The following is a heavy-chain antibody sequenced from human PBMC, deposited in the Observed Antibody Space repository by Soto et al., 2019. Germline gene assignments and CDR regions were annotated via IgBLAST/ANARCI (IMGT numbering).Heavy chain of an antibody. CDR3: AKDRGIAAAGDYYYYYGMDV. CDR1: GFTFSSYG. J-gene: IGHJ6*02. V-gene: IGHV3-30*18. Sequence: GGSLRLSCAASGFTFSSYGMHWVRQAPGKGLEWVAVISYDGSNKYYADSVKGRFTISRDNSKNTLYLQMNSLRAEDTAVYYCAKDRGIAAAGDYYYYYGMDVWGQGTTVTVS. D-gene: IGHD6-13*01. CDR2: ISYDGSNK.